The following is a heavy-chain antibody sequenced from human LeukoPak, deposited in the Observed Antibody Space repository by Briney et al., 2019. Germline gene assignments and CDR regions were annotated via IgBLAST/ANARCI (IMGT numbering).Heavy chain of an antibody. CDR2: IYYSGST. D-gene: IGHD2-15*01. J-gene: IGHJ4*02. V-gene: IGHV4-39*01. CDR1: GGSISSSSYY. CDR3: AIGVAQGVYFDY. Sequence: NPSETLSLTCTVSGGSISSSSYYWGWIRQPPGKGLEWIGSIYYSGSTYYNPSLKSRVTISVDTSKNQFSLKLSSVAAADTAVYYCAIGVAQGVYFDYWGQGTLVTVSS.